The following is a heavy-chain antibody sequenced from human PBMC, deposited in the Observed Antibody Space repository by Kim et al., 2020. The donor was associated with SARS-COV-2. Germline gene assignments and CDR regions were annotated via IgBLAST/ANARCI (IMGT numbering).Heavy chain of an antibody. CDR3: ARHGDYPRLRTSPFFDY. CDR2: IDPSDSYT. V-gene: IGHV5-10-1*01. CDR1: GYSFTSYW. D-gene: IGHD4-17*01. Sequence: GESLRISCKGSGYSFTSYWISWVRQMPGKGLEWMGRIDPSDSYTNYSPSFQGHVTISADKSISTAYLQWSSLKASDTAMYYCARHGDYPRLRTSPFFDYWGQGTLVTVSS. J-gene: IGHJ4*02.